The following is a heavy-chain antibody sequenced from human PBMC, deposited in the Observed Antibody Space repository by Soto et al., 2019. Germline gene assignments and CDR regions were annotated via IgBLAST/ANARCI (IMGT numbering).Heavy chain of an antibody. J-gene: IGHJ4*02. CDR2: IWHDGSNK. CDR1: GFTFSSYG. D-gene: IGHD6-19*01. Sequence: QVQVVESGGGVVQPGRSLRLSCAASGFTFSSYGMHWVRQAPGKGLEWVAVIWHDGSNKYYVDSVKGRFTISRDNSKNTLYLQMNSLRAEDTAVYYCAREGSGGWYLDNWGRGTLVTVSS. V-gene: IGHV3-33*01. CDR3: AREGSGGWYLDN.